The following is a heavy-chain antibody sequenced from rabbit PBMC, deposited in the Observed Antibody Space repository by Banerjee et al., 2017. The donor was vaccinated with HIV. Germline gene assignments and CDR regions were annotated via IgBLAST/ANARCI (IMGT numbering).Heavy chain of an antibody. CDR1: GFSFSSNYW. J-gene: IGHJ4*01. Sequence: QSLEESGGDLVKPGASLTLTCKASGFSFSSNYWICWVRQAPGKGLEWIACIYTGSSGTTYYASWAKGRVTISKTSSTTVTLQMTSLTAADTATYFCARDHLRYVGYAYWNLWGQGTLVTVS. D-gene: IGHD6-1*01. CDR2: IYTGSSGTT. CDR3: ARDHLRYVGYAYWNL. V-gene: IGHV1S40*01.